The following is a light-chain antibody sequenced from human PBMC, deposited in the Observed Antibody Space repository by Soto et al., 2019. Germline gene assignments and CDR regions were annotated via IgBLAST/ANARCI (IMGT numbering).Light chain of an antibody. V-gene: IGLV2-14*03. CDR3: CSYTTSNTRQIV. CDR1: SSDVGGYNY. CDR2: DVS. J-gene: IGLJ1*01. Sequence: QSVLTRPASVSGSPGRSFTISCTGTSSDVGGYNYVSWYQHHPGKAPKLMIYDVSNRPSGVSNRFSGSKSGNTASLTISGLQPEDEADYYCCSYTTSNTRQIVFGTGTKVTVL.